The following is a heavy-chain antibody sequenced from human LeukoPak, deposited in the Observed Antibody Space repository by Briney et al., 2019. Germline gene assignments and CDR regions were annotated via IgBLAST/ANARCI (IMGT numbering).Heavy chain of an antibody. CDR3: ARFIAALYYFDY. CDR2: ISSSGSTI. CDR1: GFTFSDYY. D-gene: IGHD6-13*01. V-gene: IGHV3-11*04. J-gene: IGHJ4*02. Sequence: TGGSLRLSCAASGFTFSDYYMSWIRQAPGKGLEWVSYISSSGSTIYYADSVKGRFTISRDNAKNSLYLQMNSLRAEDTAVYYCARFIAALYYFDYWGRGTLVTVSS.